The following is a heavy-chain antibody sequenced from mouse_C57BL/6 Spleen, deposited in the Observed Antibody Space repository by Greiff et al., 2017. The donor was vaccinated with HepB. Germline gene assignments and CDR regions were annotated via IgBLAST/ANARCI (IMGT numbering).Heavy chain of an antibody. V-gene: IGHV14-3*02. CDR1: GYNIKDIY. J-gene: IGHJ2*01. CDR3: RISTINA. D-gene: IGHD5-2*01. Sequence: EVQLQQSGAELVKPAASLKLSCTASGYNIKDIYIHWVKQRPEKGLERIRRTDPANGITKYDPKFQGKATITADTSSNTAYLQLSSLTSEDTAVYYCRISTINAWGQGTTLTVSS. CDR2: TDPANGIT.